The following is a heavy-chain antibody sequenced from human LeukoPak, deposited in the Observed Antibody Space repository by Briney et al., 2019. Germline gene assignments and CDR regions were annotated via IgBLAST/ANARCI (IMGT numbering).Heavy chain of an antibody. CDR3: ARGGSSYFDF. CDR2: MKEDGSDI. V-gene: IGHV3-7*01. D-gene: IGHD3-10*01. J-gene: IGHJ4*02. Sequence: GGSLRLSCVASGFTIGRTTMSWVRQAPGKGLEWVANMKEDGSDIYYVDSVRGRFTTSRDNANKSVYLQMNSLRAEDTGVYYCARGGSSYFDFWGQGALVTVSS. CDR1: GFTIGRTT.